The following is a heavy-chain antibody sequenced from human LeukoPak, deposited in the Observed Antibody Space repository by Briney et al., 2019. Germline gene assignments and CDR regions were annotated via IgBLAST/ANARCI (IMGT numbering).Heavy chain of an antibody. Sequence: PGGSLRLSCAASGFTFSNYGMHWVRQAPGKGLEWVAVISYDGSNKYYAESVKGRFTISRDNSKNTLYLQMNGLRAEDTAVYYCATSYVPLDYWGQGTLVTVSS. J-gene: IGHJ4*02. CDR3: ATSYVPLDY. CDR1: GFTFSNYG. CDR2: ISYDGSNK. D-gene: IGHD1-26*01. V-gene: IGHV3-30*03.